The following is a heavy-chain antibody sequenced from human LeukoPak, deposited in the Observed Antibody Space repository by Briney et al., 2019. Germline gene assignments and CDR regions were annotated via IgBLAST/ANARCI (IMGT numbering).Heavy chain of an antibody. CDR2: IQKDGSEA. J-gene: IGHJ6*03. Sequence: PGGSLRLSCTASGFTLNNYWMTWVRQAPGKGLEWVAKIQKDGSEAYYADSVKGRFTISRDNSKNTLYLQMNSLRAEDTAVYYCAKGVRYYYYYMDVWGKGTTVTVSS. V-gene: IGHV3-7*03. CDR1: GFTLNNYW. CDR3: AKGVRYYYYYMDV.